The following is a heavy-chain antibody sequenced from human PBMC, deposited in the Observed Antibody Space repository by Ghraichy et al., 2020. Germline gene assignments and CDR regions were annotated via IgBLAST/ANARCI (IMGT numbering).Heavy chain of an antibody. V-gene: IGHV4-59*01. J-gene: IGHJ4*02. CDR2: IDHSERT. Sequence: SETLSLTCTDSGGSIGRYYWTWVRQPPGKGLEWIGNIDHSERTDYNPSLKSRVTLSIDRSKNQFSLNLNSVTAADTAVYYCARDNDEYVWGTYRYFDFWGQGTLVTVSS. CDR1: GGSIGRYY. D-gene: IGHD3-16*02. CDR3: ARDNDEYVWGTYRYFDF.